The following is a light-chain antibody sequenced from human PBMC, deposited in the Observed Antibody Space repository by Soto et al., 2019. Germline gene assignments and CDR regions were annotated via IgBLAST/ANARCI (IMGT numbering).Light chain of an antibody. CDR2: YNN. CDR3: AAWDDTLKRYV. V-gene: IGLV1-44*01. Sequence: SVLTQPPSAYETPGQTVSISCSGSNSNIASNTVNWYQHLPGTAPKLLIYYNNQRPSGVPDRFSGSKSGTSASLAISGLQSEDESDYYCAAWDDTLKRYVFGTGTKVTVL. J-gene: IGLJ1*01. CDR1: NSNIASNT.